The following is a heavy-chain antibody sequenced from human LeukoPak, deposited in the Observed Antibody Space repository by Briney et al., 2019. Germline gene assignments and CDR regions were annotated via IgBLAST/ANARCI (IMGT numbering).Heavy chain of an antibody. CDR3: ATDRGWRTSGYYLYYFEY. CDR2: IKHDGSEK. Sequence: GESLRLSCAASGFTFSDYYMSWIRQAPGKGLEWVASIKHDGSEKYYVDSVRGRFTISRDNTMNSLYLQMSSLRAEDTAVYYCATDRGWRTSGYYLYYFEYWGQGTLVTYSS. J-gene: IGHJ4*02. CDR1: GFTFSDYY. V-gene: IGHV3-7*01. D-gene: IGHD3-3*01.